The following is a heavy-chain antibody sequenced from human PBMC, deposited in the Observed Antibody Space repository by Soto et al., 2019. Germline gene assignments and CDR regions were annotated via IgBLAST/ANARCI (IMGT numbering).Heavy chain of an antibody. J-gene: IGHJ3*02. CDR1: GGTLSDHG. V-gene: IGHV1-69*06. CDR3: ARGVYGSGNYYTGPSAFDI. Sequence: QVQLEQSGAEVKKPGSSVKISCKASGGTLSDHGVSWLRQAPGQGLEWVGGTIPVFNTANYAPKFQGRVTMAADNSTNIAYMELGSLRSDDTAFYYCARGVYGSGNYYTGPSAFDIWGQGTLVIVSS. D-gene: IGHD3-10*01. CDR2: TIPVFNTA.